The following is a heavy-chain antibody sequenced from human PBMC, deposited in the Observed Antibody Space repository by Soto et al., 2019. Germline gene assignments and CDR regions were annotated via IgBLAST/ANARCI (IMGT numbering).Heavy chain of an antibody. CDR3: AREGGYSGYDPSAKYFQH. D-gene: IGHD5-12*01. Sequence: HPGGSLRLSCAASGFTFRNYGMNWVRQAPGKGLEWVSYIGIGSSTKYYADSVKGRFTISRDNSKNTLYLQMNSLRAEDTAVYYCAREGGYSGYDPSAKYFQHWGQGTLVTVSS. J-gene: IGHJ1*01. CDR1: GFTFRNYG. CDR2: IGIGSSTK. V-gene: IGHV3-48*01.